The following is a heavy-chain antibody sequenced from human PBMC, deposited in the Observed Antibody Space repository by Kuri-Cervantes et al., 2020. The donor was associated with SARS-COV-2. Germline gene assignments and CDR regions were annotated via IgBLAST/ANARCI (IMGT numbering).Heavy chain of an antibody. Sequence: SVKVSCKASGGTFSSNAVAWVRQAPGRGLGWMGRIIPLFGTTIYAEKFRGRVTLTADKSTNTAYMELSTLGSEDTAVYYCARPYCTSSTCYDGTFDSWGQGTLVTVSS. V-gene: IGHV1-69*06. CDR3: ARPYCTSSTCYDGTFDS. J-gene: IGHJ4*02. D-gene: IGHD2-2*01. CDR2: IIPLFGTT. CDR1: GGTFSSNA.